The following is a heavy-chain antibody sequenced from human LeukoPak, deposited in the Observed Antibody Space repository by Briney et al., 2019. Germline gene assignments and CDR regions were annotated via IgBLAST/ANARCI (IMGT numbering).Heavy chain of an antibody. CDR2: INSDGSST. Sequence: GGSLRLSCAASGFTFSSYWMHWVRQAPGKGLVWVSRINSDGSSTSYADSVKGRFTISRDSAKNTLYLQMNSLRAEDTAVYYCARGGHRRGYYFDYWGQGTLVTVSS. D-gene: IGHD1-26*01. J-gene: IGHJ4*02. CDR1: GFTFSSYW. CDR3: ARGGHRRGYYFDY. V-gene: IGHV3-74*01.